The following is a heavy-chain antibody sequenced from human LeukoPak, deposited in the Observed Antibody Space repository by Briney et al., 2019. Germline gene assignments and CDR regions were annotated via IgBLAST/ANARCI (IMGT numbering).Heavy chain of an antibody. CDR2: IIPILGIA. CDR1: GGTFSSYA. J-gene: IGHJ4*02. Sequence: GASVKVSCKASGGTFSSYAISWVRQASGQGLEWMGRIIPILGIANYAQKFQGRVTITADKSTSTAYMELSSLRSEDTAVYYCARDPSVGRDGYKAGLNWGQGTLVTVSS. CDR3: ARDPSVGRDGYKAGLN. D-gene: IGHD5-24*01. V-gene: IGHV1-69*04.